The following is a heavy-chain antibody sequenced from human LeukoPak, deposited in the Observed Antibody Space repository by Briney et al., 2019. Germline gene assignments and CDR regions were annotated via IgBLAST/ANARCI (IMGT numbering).Heavy chain of an antibody. D-gene: IGHD2-21*02. J-gene: IGHJ4*02. CDR2: IKSKTDGGTT. CDR3: YCGGDCYVGREYYFDY. Sequence: GGSLRLSCAASGFTFSNAWMSWVRQAPGKGLEWVGRIKSKTDGGTTDYAAPVKGRFTISGDDSKNTLYLQMNSLKTEDTAVYYCYCGGDCYVGREYYFDYWGQGALVTVSS. V-gene: IGHV3-15*01. CDR1: GFTFSNAW.